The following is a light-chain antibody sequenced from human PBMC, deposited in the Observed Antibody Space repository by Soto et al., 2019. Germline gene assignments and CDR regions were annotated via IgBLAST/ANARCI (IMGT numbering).Light chain of an antibody. Sequence: DIQMTQSPSSVSASVGDRVTITCRASQGISNWLAWYQQKPGKAPKLLIYATSNLQSGVLSRFSGSGFGTVFTLASSSLQPEDFAAYYCQQSSSFPLTFGPGTKGDIK. CDR1: QGISNW. CDR3: QQSSSFPLT. J-gene: IGKJ3*01. CDR2: ATS. V-gene: IGKV1-12*01.